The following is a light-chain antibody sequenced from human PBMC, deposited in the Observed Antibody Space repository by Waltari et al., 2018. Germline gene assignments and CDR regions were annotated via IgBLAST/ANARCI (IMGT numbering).Light chain of an antibody. CDR2: GAY. CDR3: QQYISWPWT. Sequence: VMTQSPATLSVSPGERATLSCRASQSVSRNLAWYQPKPGQAPRLLIYGAYTRGTGIPARFSGSGSGTEFSLTISSLQSEDFAVYYCQQYISWPWTFGQGTKVEIK. V-gene: IGKV3-15*01. J-gene: IGKJ1*01. CDR1: QSVSRN.